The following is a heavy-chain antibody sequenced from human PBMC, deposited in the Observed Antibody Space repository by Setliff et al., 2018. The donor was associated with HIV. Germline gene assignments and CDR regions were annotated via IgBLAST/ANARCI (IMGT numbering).Heavy chain of an antibody. J-gene: IGHJ4*02. CDR3: ARQFWMLTTLYFDS. V-gene: IGHV4-59*08. Sequence: SETLSLTFTVSGGSISSYSWSWIRQPPGKGLEWIGYIYTSGSTNYNPSLKSRVTISVDTSENQFSLKLTSVTAADTAVYYCARQFWMLTTLYFDSLGPGTLVTVSS. D-gene: IGHD3-16*01. CDR1: GGSISSYS. CDR2: IYTSGST.